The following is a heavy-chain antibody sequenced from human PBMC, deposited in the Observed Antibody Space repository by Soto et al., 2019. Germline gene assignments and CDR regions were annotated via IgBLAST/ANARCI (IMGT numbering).Heavy chain of an antibody. Sequence: PSETLSLTCTVSDGSISSSSYYWGWIRQPPGKGLEWIGSLDYSGSIYYNSSLKSRVTISVDTSKNQFSLKLSSVTAADTAVYYCARQGAYGMDVWGQGTTVTVSS. V-gene: IGHV4-39*01. CDR2: LDYSGSI. J-gene: IGHJ6*02. CDR1: DGSISSSSYY. CDR3: ARQGAYGMDV.